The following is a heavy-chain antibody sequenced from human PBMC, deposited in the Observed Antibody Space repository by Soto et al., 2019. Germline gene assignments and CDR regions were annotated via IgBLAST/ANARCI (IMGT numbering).Heavy chain of an antibody. J-gene: IGHJ6*03. CDR3: AKSLHFVDHGYMDV. D-gene: IGHD2-21*01. CDR2: IIPIQGKA. CDR1: GGSFTSYS. V-gene: IGHV1-69*02. Sequence: QVQLVQSGAELKKPGSSVKVSCEASGGSFTSYSFTWVQQAPGQGLEWMGRIIPIQGKANYALKFQDRVTITADRSTRTVYMELTSLRPEDTAVYFCAKSLHFVDHGYMDVWGKGTTVTVSS.